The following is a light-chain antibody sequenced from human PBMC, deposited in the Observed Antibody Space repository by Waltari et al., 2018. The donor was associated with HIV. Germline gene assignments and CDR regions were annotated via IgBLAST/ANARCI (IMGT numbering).Light chain of an antibody. J-gene: IGLJ3*02. Sequence: QSALTQPASVSGSPGQSITISCTGTSSDVGDYNYVSWYRQCPGKAPKLMIYEVSNRPSGVSNRFSGSKSGNTASLTIAGLQAEDEADYYCSSYTSSSTWVFGGGTKLTVL. CDR1: SSDVGDYNY. CDR3: SSYTSSSTWV. CDR2: EVS. V-gene: IGLV2-14*03.